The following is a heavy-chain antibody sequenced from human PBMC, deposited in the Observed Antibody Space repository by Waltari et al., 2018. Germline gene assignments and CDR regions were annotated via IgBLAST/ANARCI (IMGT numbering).Heavy chain of an antibody. D-gene: IGHD3-3*01. Sequence: QVQLVQSGAEVKKPGASVKVSCKASGYTFTSYAMHWVRQAPGQRLEWTGWINAGNSNTKYSQEFQGRVTISVDTSKNQFSLKLSSVTAADTAVYYCARGGDYDFWSGGYWYFDLWGRGTLVTVSS. CDR3: ARGGDYDFWSGGYWYFDL. V-gene: IGHV1-3*03. J-gene: IGHJ2*01. CDR2: INAGNSNT. CDR1: GYTFTSYA.